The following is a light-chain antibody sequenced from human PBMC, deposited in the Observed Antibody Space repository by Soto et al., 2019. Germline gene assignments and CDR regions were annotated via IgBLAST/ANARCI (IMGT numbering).Light chain of an antibody. V-gene: IGKV3-20*01. Sequence: EIVLTQSPGTLSLSPGERATLSCRASQSVSSSYLAWYQQKPGQAPRLLIYGASSRATGIPDRFSGSVSGTDFTLTISRLEPEDCAVYYCQQYGSSPLLTFGGGTKVEIK. CDR1: QSVSSSY. CDR3: QQYGSSPLLT. CDR2: GAS. J-gene: IGKJ4*01.